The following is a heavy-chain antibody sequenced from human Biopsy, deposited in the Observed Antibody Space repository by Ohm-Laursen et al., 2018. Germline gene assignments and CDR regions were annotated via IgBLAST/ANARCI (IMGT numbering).Heavy chain of an antibody. D-gene: IGHD1-26*01. V-gene: IGHV1-58*01. CDR3: AAEVGVTVDVGF. CDR2: IVVGSGYA. Sequence: ASVKVFCKASGFTFSNSVVQWVRQARGQRLEWIGWIVVGSGYAVYAQNFQERVTITRDLSTSTANMELSSLRSDDTAVYYCAAEVGVTVDVGFWGQGTLVTVSS. J-gene: IGHJ4*02. CDR1: GFTFSNSV.